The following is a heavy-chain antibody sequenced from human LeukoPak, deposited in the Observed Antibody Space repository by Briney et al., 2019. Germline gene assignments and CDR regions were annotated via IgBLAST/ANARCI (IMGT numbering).Heavy chain of an antibody. Sequence: ASVKVSCKASGYIFTSYGLSWVRQAPGHGLEWMGWISANNGHTHYAQKFQGRLTITRDMSTRTVDMELRSLRSDDTAVYYCARDMRHYRYYESDEYYFNFEYWGQGTLVTVSS. CDR3: ARDMRHYRYYESDEYYFNFEY. J-gene: IGHJ4*02. CDR2: ISANNGHT. V-gene: IGHV1-18*01. D-gene: IGHD3-22*01. CDR1: GYIFTSYG.